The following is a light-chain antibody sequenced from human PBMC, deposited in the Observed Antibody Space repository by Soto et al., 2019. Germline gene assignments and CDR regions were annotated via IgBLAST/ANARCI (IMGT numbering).Light chain of an antibody. J-gene: IGLJ2*01. CDR2: GNI. Sequence: QSVLTQPPSVSGAPGQRVTISCTGSSSNIGADYDGHWYQQLPGTAPKLLISGNINQPSEVPDRFSGSKSCTSASLAITCLQAEDEDDYYCQSFDNSLDAFVFGGGTKLTVL. CDR3: QSFDNSLDAFV. V-gene: IGLV1-40*01. CDR1: SSNIGADYD.